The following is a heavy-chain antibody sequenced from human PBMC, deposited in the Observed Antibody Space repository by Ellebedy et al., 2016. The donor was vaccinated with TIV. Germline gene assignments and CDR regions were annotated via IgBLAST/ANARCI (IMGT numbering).Heavy chain of an antibody. CDR3: ARFPSAWYFDL. D-gene: IGHD3-3*01. CDR1: GFTFSDSW. J-gene: IGHJ2*01. Sequence: GGSLRLXXAASGFTFSDSWMSWVRQAPGKGLEWISYISNSGSSIYYANSVKGRFSISRDSAKNSLYLHMNGLRAEDTAVYYCARFPSAWYFDLWGRGTLVTVSS. CDR2: ISNSGSSI. V-gene: IGHV3-11*01.